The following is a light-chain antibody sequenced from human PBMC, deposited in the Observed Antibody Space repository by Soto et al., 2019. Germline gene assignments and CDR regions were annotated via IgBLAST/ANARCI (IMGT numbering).Light chain of an antibody. CDR2: AAS. Sequence: DIPMTQSPSSLSASVGDRVTITCRASQSISSYLNWYQQKPGKAPKLLIYAASSLQSGVPSRFSGSGSGTDFTLTISSLQPEDFATYYCQQSFNKFLYTFGQGTKLEIK. V-gene: IGKV1-39*01. J-gene: IGKJ2*01. CDR1: QSISSY. CDR3: QQSFNKFLYT.